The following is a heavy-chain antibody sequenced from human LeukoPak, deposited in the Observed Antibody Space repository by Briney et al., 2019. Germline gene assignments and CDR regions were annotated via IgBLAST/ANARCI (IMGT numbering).Heavy chain of an antibody. D-gene: IGHD2-21*02. J-gene: IGHJ5*02. CDR1: RGPFIGYY. Sequence: SETLSLTCAVNRGPFIGYYWSWIRQPPGKGLEWLGETDHSGNTNYNPSLKSRLTISIDPSKNQVSLKLSSVTAADTAVYYCARYPFCGGDCSDWFDPWGQGTLDTVSS. V-gene: IGHV4-34*01. CDR3: ARYPFCGGDCSDWFDP. CDR2: TDHSGNT.